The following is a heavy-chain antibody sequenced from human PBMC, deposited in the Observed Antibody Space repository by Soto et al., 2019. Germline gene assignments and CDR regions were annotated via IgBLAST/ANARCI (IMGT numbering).Heavy chain of an antibody. V-gene: IGHV1-46*01. Sequence: GASVQVSCQASGSTFTTYYMNLLLQASGQGLEWMGIINPSGGSTSYAQKFQGRVTMTRDKSISTAYLQWSSLKASDTAMYYCARAFTGQQLEPYWFDPWGQGTLVTVSS. CDR3: ARAFTGQQLEPYWFDP. CDR2: INPSGGST. D-gene: IGHD6-13*01. J-gene: IGHJ5*02. CDR1: GSTFTTYY.